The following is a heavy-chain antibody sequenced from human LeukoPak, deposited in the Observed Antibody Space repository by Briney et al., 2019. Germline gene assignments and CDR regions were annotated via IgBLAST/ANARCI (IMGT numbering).Heavy chain of an antibody. J-gene: IGHJ2*01. CDR2: LLDDGSEK. CDR3: ARDAFDL. Sequence: LLDDGSEKYYVDSVKGRFTISRDNAKNSLYLQMNSLRAEDTAVYYCARDAFDLWGRGTLVTVSS. V-gene: IGHV3-7*01.